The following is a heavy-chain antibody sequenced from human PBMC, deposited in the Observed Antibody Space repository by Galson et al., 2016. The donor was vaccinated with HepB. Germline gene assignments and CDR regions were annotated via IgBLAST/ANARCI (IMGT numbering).Heavy chain of an antibody. CDR1: GYSFTSFA. D-gene: IGHD6-19*01. CDR3: ARGSKTAGVD. Sequence: QSGAEVKKPGESLKISCKASGYSFTSFAITWVRQAPGQGLEWMGWISGYNGNTNYAQNLQGRVTMTIETSTNTVYMELRSLTSDDTAVYFCARGSKTAGVDWGQGTLVTVSS. J-gene: IGHJ1*01. CDR2: ISGYNGNT. V-gene: IGHV1-18*01.